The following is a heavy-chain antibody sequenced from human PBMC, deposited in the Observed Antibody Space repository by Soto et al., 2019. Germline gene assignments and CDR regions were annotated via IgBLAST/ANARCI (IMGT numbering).Heavy chain of an antibody. Sequence: LSLTCTVSGGSMNAHFWSWIRQSAGKGLEWIGHIHISGTTTYNPSLKGRVTMSLDPPKNQLSLKLTSVTAADTAVYYCARINGGSPDFWGQGTLVTVSS. CDR2: IHISGTT. V-gene: IGHV4-4*07. CDR3: ARINGGSPDF. J-gene: IGHJ4*02. D-gene: IGHD2-15*01. CDR1: GGSMNAHF.